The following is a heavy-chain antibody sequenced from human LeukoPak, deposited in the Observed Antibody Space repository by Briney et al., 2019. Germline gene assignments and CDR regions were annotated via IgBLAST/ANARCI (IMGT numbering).Heavy chain of an antibody. V-gene: IGHV2-5*02. J-gene: IGHJ5*02. CDR2: IYWDDDK. CDR3: AHTIRFLGWFDP. CDR1: GLSLSTSGVG. Sequence: SGPTLVQLTQTLTLPCPFSGLSLSTSGVGVGWTREPPGKALEWVDLIYWDDDKRSSPSRKSKRTNTKDTSKNQVVLTMTNMDPVDTATYYGAHTIRFLGWFDPGGQGTLVTVSS. D-gene: IGHD3-3*01.